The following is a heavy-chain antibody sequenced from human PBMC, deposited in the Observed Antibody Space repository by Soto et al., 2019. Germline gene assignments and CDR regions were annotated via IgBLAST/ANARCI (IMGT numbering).Heavy chain of an antibody. CDR1: GGSISSYY. CDR2: IYYSGST. D-gene: IGHD3-9*01. Sequence: PSETLSLTCTVSGGSISSYYWSWIRQPPGKGLEWIGYIYYSGSTNYNPSLKSRVTISVDTSKNQFSLKLSSVTAADTAVYYCASSGFLTGWLYDAFDIWGQGTMVTVSS. J-gene: IGHJ3*02. CDR3: ASSGFLTGWLYDAFDI. V-gene: IGHV4-59*01.